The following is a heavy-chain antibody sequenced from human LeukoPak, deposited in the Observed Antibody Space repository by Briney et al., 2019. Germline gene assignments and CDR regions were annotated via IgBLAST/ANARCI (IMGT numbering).Heavy chain of an antibody. D-gene: IGHD2-2*01. CDR1: VYTFTGYY. CDR2: INPNSGGT. V-gene: IGHV1-2*06. J-gene: IGHJ3*02. Sequence: ASVKVSCTASVYTFTGYYMHWVRQAPGQGLEWMGRINPNSGGTNYAQKFQGRVTMTRDTSISTAYMELSRLRSDDTAVYYCASCSSTSCHDAFDIWGQGTMVTDSS. CDR3: ASCSSTSCHDAFDI.